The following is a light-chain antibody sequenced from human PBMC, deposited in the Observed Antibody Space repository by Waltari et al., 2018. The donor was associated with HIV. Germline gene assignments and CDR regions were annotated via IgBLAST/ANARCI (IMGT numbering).Light chain of an antibody. Sequence: QSAPTQPASQSGHPVHSSTISCTATSLDVCGSYSVSWSQHPPRKAPKLMIYDISSRRAWVCNRCAGSNSGNTDSLTISGLQAEDDADYYCNSYTTSSTLHVVFGGGSKLTVL. CDR3: NSYTTSSTLHVV. J-gene: IGLJ2*01. CDR2: DIS. V-gene: IGLV2-14*03. CDR1: SLDVCGSYS.